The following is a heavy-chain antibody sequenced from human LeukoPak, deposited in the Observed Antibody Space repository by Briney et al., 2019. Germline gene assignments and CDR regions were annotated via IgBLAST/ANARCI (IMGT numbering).Heavy chain of an antibody. CDR1: GGSISSYY. Sequence: PSETLSLTCTVSGGSISSYYWSWIRQPPGKGLEWIGYIYYSGSTNYNPSLKSRVTISVDTSKNQFSLKLSSVTAADTAVYYCARDRPGGSSLDYWGQGTLITVSS. D-gene: IGHD6-13*01. CDR3: ARDRPGGSSLDY. V-gene: IGHV4-59*01. CDR2: IYYSGST. J-gene: IGHJ4*02.